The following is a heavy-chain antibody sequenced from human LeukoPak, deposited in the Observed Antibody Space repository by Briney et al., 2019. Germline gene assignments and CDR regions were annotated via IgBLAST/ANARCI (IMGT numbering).Heavy chain of an antibody. CDR2: ISYDGSNK. CDR1: GFTFSSYA. D-gene: IGHD5-12*01. Sequence: GGSLRLSCAASGFTFSSYAMHWVRQAPGKGLEWVAVISYDGSNKYYADSVKGRFTISRDNSKNTLYLQMNSLRAEDTAVYYCAGGPSGYHNTGGQGTLVTVSS. CDR3: AGGPSGYHNT. J-gene: IGHJ4*02. V-gene: IGHV3-30*04.